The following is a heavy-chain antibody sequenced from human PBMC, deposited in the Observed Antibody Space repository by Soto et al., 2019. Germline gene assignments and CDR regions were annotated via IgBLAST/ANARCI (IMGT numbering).Heavy chain of an antibody. J-gene: IGHJ6*02. V-gene: IGHV3-30*18. CDR3: AKEQGGGDYYYYYGMDV. CDR2: ISYDGSNK. CDR1: GFTFSSYG. D-gene: IGHD2-21*02. Sequence: GSLRLSCAASGFTFSSYGMHWVRQAPGKGLEWVAVISYDGSNKYYADSVKGRFTISRDNSKNTLYLQMNSLRAEDTAVYYCAKEQGGGDYYYYYGMDVWGQGTTVTVSS.